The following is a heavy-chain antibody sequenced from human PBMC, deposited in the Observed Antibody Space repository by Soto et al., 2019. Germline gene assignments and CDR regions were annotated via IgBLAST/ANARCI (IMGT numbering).Heavy chain of an antibody. CDR2: ISGSGNII. V-gene: IGHV3-23*01. Sequence: EVQLLESGGDLVQPGGSLRLSCAASGFAFSNYAVTWVRQAQGKGLEWVSSISGSGNIIYYADSVKGRFIISSDNSKNTLYLQMNSLRAEDTAVYYCAKDPNGDYIGAFDDWGQGTLVTVSS. CDR1: GFAFSNYA. D-gene: IGHD4-17*01. J-gene: IGHJ4*02. CDR3: AKDPNGDYIGAFDD.